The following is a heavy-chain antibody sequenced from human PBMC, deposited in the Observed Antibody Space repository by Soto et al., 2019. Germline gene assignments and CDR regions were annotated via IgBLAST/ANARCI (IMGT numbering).Heavy chain of an antibody. V-gene: IGHV4-34*01. Sequence: KPSETLSLTCAVYGGSFSGYYWSWIRQPPGKGLEWIGEINHSGSTNYNPSLKSRVTISVDTSKNQFSLKLSSVTAADTAVYYCAREAYYDILTGSPTPDYWGQGTLVTVSS. D-gene: IGHD3-9*01. CDR1: GGSFSGYY. CDR2: INHSGST. J-gene: IGHJ4*02. CDR3: AREAYYDILTGSPTPDY.